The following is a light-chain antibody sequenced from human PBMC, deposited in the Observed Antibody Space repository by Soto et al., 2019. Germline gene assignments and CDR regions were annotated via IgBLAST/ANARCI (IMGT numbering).Light chain of an antibody. V-gene: IGKV1-8*01. CDR3: QQYYSYPIT. CDR2: AAS. CDR1: QGISSY. J-gene: IGKJ3*01. Sequence: AIRMTQSPSSLSASTGDRVTITCRASQGISSYLAWYQQKPGKAPKLLIYAASTLQSGVPSRFSGSGSGTDFTLTISCLQSEDFATYYCQQYYSYPITFGPGTKLDIK.